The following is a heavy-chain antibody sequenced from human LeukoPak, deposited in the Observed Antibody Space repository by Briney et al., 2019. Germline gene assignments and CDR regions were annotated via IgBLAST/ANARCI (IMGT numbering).Heavy chain of an antibody. V-gene: IGHV3-7*04. Sequence: AGGSLRLSCAASGFTSSSYWMSWVRQAPDKGLEWVANINQDASSINYAGSVKGRFTISRDNAKKSLYLQMNSLRAEDTAVYYCARTGYIDEGFDYWGQGTLVTVSS. CDR2: INQDASSI. D-gene: IGHD1-1*01. CDR1: GFTSSSYW. CDR3: ARTGYIDEGFDY. J-gene: IGHJ4*02.